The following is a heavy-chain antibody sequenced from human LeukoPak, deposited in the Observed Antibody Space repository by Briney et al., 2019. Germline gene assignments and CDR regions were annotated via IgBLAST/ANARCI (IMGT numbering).Heavy chain of an antibody. CDR1: GFSFSNTW. D-gene: IGHD1-26*01. Sequence: MAGGSLRLSCAASGFSFSNTWMSWIRQAPGKGLEWVGRIQSNTYGGAAEYATSVKGRFTISRDDSKNTLYLQMNSLESDDTAVYFCTTAHRWELIPFDYWGQGTLVTVSS. CDR2: IQSNTYGGAA. J-gene: IGHJ4*02. V-gene: IGHV3-15*01. CDR3: TTAHRWELIPFDY.